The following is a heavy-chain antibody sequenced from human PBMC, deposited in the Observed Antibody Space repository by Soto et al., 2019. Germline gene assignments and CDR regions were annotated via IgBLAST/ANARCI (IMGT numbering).Heavy chain of an antibody. Sequence: SETLSLTCTVSGGSISSYYWSWIRQPPGKGLEWIGYIYYSGSTNYNPSLKSRVTISVVTSKNQFSLKLSSVTAADTAVYYCARASPLGSSWYEDVWGQGTTVTVSS. CDR2: IYYSGST. D-gene: IGHD6-13*01. J-gene: IGHJ6*02. CDR1: GGSISSYY. V-gene: IGHV4-59*01. CDR3: ARASPLGSSWYEDV.